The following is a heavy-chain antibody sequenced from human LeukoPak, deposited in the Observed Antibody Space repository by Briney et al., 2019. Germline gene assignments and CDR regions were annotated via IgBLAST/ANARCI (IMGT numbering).Heavy chain of an antibody. CDR3: AKEGFDS. CDR1: GFTFDDSG. J-gene: IGHJ4*02. CDR2: VNWNGGST. Sequence: GGSLRLSCTASGFTFDDSGMSWVRQAPGKGLEWVSSVNWNGGSTGYADSVKGRFTISRDNAKNTLYLQMNSLRAEDTAVYYCAKEGFDSWGQGTLVTVSS. V-gene: IGHV3-20*04.